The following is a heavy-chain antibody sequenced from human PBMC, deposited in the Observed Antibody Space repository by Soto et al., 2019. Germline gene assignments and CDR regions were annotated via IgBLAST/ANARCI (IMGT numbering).Heavy chain of an antibody. D-gene: IGHD6-19*01. CDR3: AKDEGWRIGHSSGWYQPPKLEYYYMDV. J-gene: IGHJ6*03. V-gene: IGHV3-23*01. CDR2: ISGSGGST. Sequence: GGSLRLSCAASGFTFSSYAMSWVRQAPGKGLEWVSAISGSGGSTYYADSVKGRFTISRDNSKNTLYLQMNSLRAEDTAVYYCAKDEGWRIGHSSGWYQPPKLEYYYMDVWGKGTTVTVSS. CDR1: GFTFSSYA.